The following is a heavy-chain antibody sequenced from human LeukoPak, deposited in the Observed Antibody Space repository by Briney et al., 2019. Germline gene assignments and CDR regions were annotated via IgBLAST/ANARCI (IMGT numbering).Heavy chain of an antibody. Sequence: GGSLRLSCAASGFSFNIHWMHWVRQAPGKGLEWVSRINTDGSSTDYADSVKGRFTISRDNAKNTLYLQMNSLRAEDTAVYYCGRDINWNQIDYWGQGSLVTVSS. CDR3: GRDINWNQIDY. V-gene: IGHV3-74*01. J-gene: IGHJ4*02. D-gene: IGHD1-20*01. CDR2: INTDGSST. CDR1: GFSFNIHW.